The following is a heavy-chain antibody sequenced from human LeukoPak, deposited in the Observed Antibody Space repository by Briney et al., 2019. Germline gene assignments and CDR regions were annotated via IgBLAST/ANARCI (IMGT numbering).Heavy chain of an antibody. Sequence: SVKVSCKASGYTFTXRYLHWVRQAPGQALEWMXXXXXXXGNTNYAQKFQXRVTXTRDRSMSTAYMELSSLRSEDTAMYYCARSDYYGSGSYRAHDAFDIWGQGTMVTVSS. CDR2: XXXXXGNT. CDR3: ARSDYYGSGSYRAHDAFDI. D-gene: IGHD3-10*01. V-gene: IGHV1-45*02. CDR1: GYTFTXRY. J-gene: IGHJ3*02.